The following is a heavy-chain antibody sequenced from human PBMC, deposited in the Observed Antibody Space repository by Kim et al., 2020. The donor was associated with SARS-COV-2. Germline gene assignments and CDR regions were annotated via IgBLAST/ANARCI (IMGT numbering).Heavy chain of an antibody. Sequence: YRPSFQGQVTISADKSISTAYLQWSSLKASDTAMYYCARLSDSSSAHFDYWGQGTLVTVSS. CDR3: ARLSDSSSAHFDY. J-gene: IGHJ4*02. V-gene: IGHV5-51*01. D-gene: IGHD6-13*01.